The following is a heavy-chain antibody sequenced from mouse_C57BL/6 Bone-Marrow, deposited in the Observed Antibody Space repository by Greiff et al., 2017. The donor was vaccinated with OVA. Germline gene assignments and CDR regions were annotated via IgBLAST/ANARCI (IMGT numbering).Heavy chain of an antibody. J-gene: IGHJ1*03. CDR3: ASNAYYSNVYWYFDV. D-gene: IGHD2-5*01. CDR1: GYTFTSYW. CDR2: INPSSGYT. V-gene: IGHV1-7*01. Sequence: QVQLKESGAELAKPGASVKLSCKASGYTFTSYWMHWVKQRPGQGLEWIGYINPSSGYTKYNQKFKDKATLTADKSSSTAYMQLSSLTYEDSAVYYCASNAYYSNVYWYFDVWGTGTTVTVSS.